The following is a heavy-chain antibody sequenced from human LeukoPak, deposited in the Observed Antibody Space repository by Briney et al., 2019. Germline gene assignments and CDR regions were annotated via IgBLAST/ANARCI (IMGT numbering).Heavy chain of an antibody. J-gene: IGHJ4*02. CDR3: ARAARIQLWKDTLPSY. CDR2: INPNSGGT. CDR1: GYTFTGYY. Sequence: ASVKVSFKSSGYTFTGYYMHWVRQPPAQGLEWVGGINPNSGGTNYSHKFHVRVTMTRDTSISTAYMELCRLRADDTAVYYCARAARIQLWKDTLPSYWGEGTLFTVSS. V-gene: IGHV1-2*02. D-gene: IGHD5-18*01.